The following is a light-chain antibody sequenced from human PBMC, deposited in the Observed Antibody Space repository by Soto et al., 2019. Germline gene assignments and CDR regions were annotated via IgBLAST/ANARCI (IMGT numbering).Light chain of an antibody. CDR3: QQADSFPIIT. J-gene: IGKJ5*01. Sequence: DIQMTQSPSFLSASVRDRVTITCRPSQSISSYLNWYQQKPGKAPKLLIYAASSLQSGVPSRFSGSGSGTDFTLTISSLQTEDFATYYCQQADSFPIITFGQGTRLEIK. CDR2: AAS. CDR1: QSISSY. V-gene: IGKV1-39*01.